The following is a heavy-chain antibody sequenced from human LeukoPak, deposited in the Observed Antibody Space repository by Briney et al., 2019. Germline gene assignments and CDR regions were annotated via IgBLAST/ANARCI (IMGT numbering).Heavy chain of an antibody. CDR1: GFTFSSYG. CDR2: IRYDGSNK. Sequence: GGSLRLSCAASGFTFSSYGMHWVRQAPGKGLEWVAFIRYDGSNKYYADSAKGRFTISRDNSKNTLYLQMNSLRAEDTAVYYCAKDPPEYQLLPGWFDPWGQGTLVTVSS. V-gene: IGHV3-30*02. CDR3: AKDPPEYQLLPGWFDP. J-gene: IGHJ5*02. D-gene: IGHD2-2*01.